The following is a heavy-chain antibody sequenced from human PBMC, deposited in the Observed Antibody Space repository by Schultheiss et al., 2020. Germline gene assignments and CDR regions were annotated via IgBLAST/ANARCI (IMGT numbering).Heavy chain of an antibody. D-gene: IGHD6-13*01. V-gene: IGHV4-39*07. CDR1: GGSISSSSYY. J-gene: IGHJ1*01. CDR2: INHSGST. CDR3: ARDLSESSSWFSKYFQH. Sequence: SETLSLTCTVSGGSISSSSYYWGWIRQPPGKGLEWIGEINHSGSTNYNPSLKSRVTISVDTSKNQFSLKLSSVTAADTAVYYCARDLSESSSWFSKYFQHWGQGTLVTVSS.